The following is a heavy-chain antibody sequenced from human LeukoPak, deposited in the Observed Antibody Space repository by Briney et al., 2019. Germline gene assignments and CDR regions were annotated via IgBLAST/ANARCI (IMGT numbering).Heavy chain of an antibody. CDR2: ISGSGGST. J-gene: IGHJ4*02. CDR1: GFTFSSYA. D-gene: IGHD2-15*01. V-gene: IGHV3-23*01. Sequence: GASLRLSCAASGFTFSSYAMSWVRQAPGKGLEWVSAISGSGGSTYYADSVKGRFTISRDNSKNTLYLQMNSLRAEDTAVYYCAKGFPADIVVVVAAIELWGQGTLVTVSS. CDR3: AKGFPADIVVVVAAIEL.